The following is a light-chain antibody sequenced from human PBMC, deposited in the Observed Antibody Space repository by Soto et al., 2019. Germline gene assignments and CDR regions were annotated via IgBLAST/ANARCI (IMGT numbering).Light chain of an antibody. V-gene: IGKV1-5*03. J-gene: IGKJ1*01. Sequence: DIQMTQSPSTLSASVGDRVTITCRASQNINKWLAWYQQKPGKAPKLLIDKASTLESGVPSRFSGSESVTEFTLTISSLQPDDLATYYCQRYDTYPCTFGQGTKVEIK. CDR2: KAS. CDR1: QNINKW. CDR3: QRYDTYPCT.